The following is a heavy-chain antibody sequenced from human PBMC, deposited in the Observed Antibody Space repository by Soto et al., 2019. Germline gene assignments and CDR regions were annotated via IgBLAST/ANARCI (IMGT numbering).Heavy chain of an antibody. J-gene: IGHJ4*02. D-gene: IGHD3-22*01. V-gene: IGHV1-46*01. Sequence: QVRLVQSGAEVKKPGASVKLSCKASGYTFTNYYMHWVRQAPGQGLEWMGIINPSGGATNNAQKVQGRVTLTRDTSTRTVFMELSSLKSDDTAMYYCARAYYYDSGPLDYWGQGTLVTVSS. CDR3: ARAYYYDSGPLDY. CDR2: INPSGGAT. CDR1: GYTFTNYY.